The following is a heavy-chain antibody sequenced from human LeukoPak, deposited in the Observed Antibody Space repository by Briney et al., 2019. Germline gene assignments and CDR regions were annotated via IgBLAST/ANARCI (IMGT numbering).Heavy chain of an antibody. J-gene: IGHJ4*02. Sequence: PGGSLRLSCAASGFTFSSYAMSWVRQAPGKGLEWVSAISGSGGSTYYVDSVKGRFTISRDNSKNTLYLQVNSLRAEDTAVYYCAKDQIRSSGWRPTFDYWGQGTLVTVSS. CDR3: AKDQIRSSGWRPTFDY. D-gene: IGHD6-19*01. CDR2: ISGSGGST. CDR1: GFTFSSYA. V-gene: IGHV3-23*01.